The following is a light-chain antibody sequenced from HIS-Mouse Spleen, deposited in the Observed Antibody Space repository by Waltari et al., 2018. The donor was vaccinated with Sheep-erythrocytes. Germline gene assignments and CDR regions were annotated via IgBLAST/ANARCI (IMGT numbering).Light chain of an antibody. J-gene: IGLJ3*02. V-gene: IGLV2-23*01. CDR1: SSDVGSYNL. CDR3: CSYAGSSTWV. Sequence: QSALTQPASVSGSPVQSITISCTGTSSDVGSYNLFSWYQQHPGKAPKLMIYEGSKRPSGVSNRFSGSKSGNTASLTISGLQAEDEADYYCCSYAGSSTWVFGGGTKLTVL. CDR2: EGS.